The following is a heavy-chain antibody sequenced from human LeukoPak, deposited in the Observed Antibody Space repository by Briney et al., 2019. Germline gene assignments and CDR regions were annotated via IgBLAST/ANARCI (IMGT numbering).Heavy chain of an antibody. CDR2: ISFDGSNK. V-gene: IGHV3-30*18. J-gene: IGHJ3*02. D-gene: IGHD6-13*01. CDR3: AKDPSAIAAGGYGFDI. CDR1: GFTFSSYG. Sequence: GGPLRLSCAASGFTFSSYGMHWVRQAPGKGLEWVAVISFDGSNKYYADSVKGRFTISRDNSKNTLYLQMSSLRAEDTAVFYCAKDPSAIAAGGYGFDIWGQGTMVTVSS.